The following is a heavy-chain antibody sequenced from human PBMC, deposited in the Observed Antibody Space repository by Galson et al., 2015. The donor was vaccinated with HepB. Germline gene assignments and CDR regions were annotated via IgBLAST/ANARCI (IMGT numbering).Heavy chain of an antibody. CDR3: ARSSQMYYYGSGSPYYYYGMDV. Sequence: KVSCKASGYTFTSYYMHWVRQAPGQGLEWMGIINPSGGSTSYAQKFQGRVTMTRDTSTSTVYMELSSLRSEDTAVYYCARSSQMYYYGSGSPYYYYGMDVWGQGTTVTVSS. D-gene: IGHD3-10*01. CDR2: INPSGGST. V-gene: IGHV1-46*03. CDR1: GYTFTSYY. J-gene: IGHJ6*02.